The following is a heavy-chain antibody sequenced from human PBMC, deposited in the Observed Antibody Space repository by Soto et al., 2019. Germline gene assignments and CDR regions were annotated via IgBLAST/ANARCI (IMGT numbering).Heavy chain of an antibody. CDR2: IYHSGST. V-gene: IGHV4-30-2*01. D-gene: IGHD1-1*01. J-gene: IGHJ3*02. CDR1: GCSISSGGYS. CDR3: ARDLKRDGYNSLDAFDI. Sequence: TLSLTCAVSGCSISSGGYSWSWIRQPPGKGLEWIGYIYHSGSTYYNPSLKSRVTISVDRSKNQFSLKLSSVTAADTAVYYCARDLKRDGYNSLDAFDIWGQGTMVTVSS.